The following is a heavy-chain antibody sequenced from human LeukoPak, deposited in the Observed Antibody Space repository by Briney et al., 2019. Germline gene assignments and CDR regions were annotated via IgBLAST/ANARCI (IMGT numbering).Heavy chain of an antibody. V-gene: IGHV3-21*01. D-gene: IGHD1-26*01. CDR2: ISSSSSYI. J-gene: IGHJ5*02. CDR3: ARAPKFRLVGVSKGPFDP. Sequence: KPGGSLRLSCAASGFTFSSYSMNWVRQAPGRGLEWVSSISSSSSYIYYADSVKGRFTISRDNAKNSLYLQMNSLRAEDTAVYYCARAPKFRLVGVSKGPFDPWGQGTLVTVSS. CDR1: GFTFSSYS.